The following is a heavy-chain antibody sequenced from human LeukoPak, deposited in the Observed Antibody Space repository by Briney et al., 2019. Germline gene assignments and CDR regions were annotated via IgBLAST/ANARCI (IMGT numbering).Heavy chain of an antibody. Sequence: SQTLSLTXTVSGGSISSGDYYWSWIRQPPGKGLEWIGYIYYSGSTYYNPSLKSRVTISVDTSKNQFSLKLSSVTAADTAVYYCARGIPYSYGSHYFDYWGQGTLVTVSS. CDR2: IYYSGST. J-gene: IGHJ4*02. CDR1: GGSISSGDYY. CDR3: ARGIPYSYGSHYFDY. D-gene: IGHD5-18*01. V-gene: IGHV4-30-4*08.